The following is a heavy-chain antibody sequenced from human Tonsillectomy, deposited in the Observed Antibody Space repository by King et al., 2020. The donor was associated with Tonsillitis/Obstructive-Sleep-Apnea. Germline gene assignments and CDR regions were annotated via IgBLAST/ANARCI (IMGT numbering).Heavy chain of an antibody. V-gene: IGHV1-3*01. CDR2: INAGNGHT. D-gene: IGHD4-17*01. CDR3: ARYSTVTTLDY. J-gene: IGHJ4*02. Sequence: QLVQSGAEVKKPGASGKVSCKASGYTFTSYTVHWVRQAPGQRLEWMGWINAGNGHTKYSQKFQGRVTITRDTSASTAYMELSSLRSENTAVYYCARYSTVTTLDYWGQGTLVTVSS. CDR1: GYTFTSYT.